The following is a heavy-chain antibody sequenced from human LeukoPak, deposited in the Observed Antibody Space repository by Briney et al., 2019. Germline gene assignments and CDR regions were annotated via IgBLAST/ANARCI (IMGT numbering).Heavy chain of an antibody. J-gene: IGHJ4*02. D-gene: IGHD3-3*01. CDR3: ARDNYDFWSGSPFDY. Sequence: SETLSLTCAVYGGSFSGYYWSWIRQPAGKGLEWIGRIYTSGSTNYNPSLKSRVTMSVDTSKNQFSLKLSSVTAADTAVYYCARDNYDFWSGSPFDYWGQGTLVTVSS. CDR1: GGSFSGYY. CDR2: IYTSGST. V-gene: IGHV4-4*07.